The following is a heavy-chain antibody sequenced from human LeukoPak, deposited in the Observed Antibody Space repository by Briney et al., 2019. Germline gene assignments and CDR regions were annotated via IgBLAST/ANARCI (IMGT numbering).Heavy chain of an antibody. CDR2: IRSKRYGGTT. CDR1: GFTFGESV. CDR3: ARSYDVLAAYFPPDY. J-gene: IGHJ4*02. V-gene: IGHV3-49*03. Sequence: PGGSLRLFCTTSGFTFGESVMSWFRQAPGKGLEWVGFIRSKRYGGTTQYAASVKGRFTISRDDSKSIAYLQMNSLKTEDTAVYFCARSYDVLAAYFPPDYWGQGTLVTVSS. D-gene: IGHD3-9*01.